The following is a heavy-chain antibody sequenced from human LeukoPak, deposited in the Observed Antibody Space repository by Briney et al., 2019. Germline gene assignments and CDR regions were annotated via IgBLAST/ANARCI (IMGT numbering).Heavy chain of an antibody. D-gene: IGHD4-23*01. V-gene: IGHV4-38-2*01. J-gene: IGHJ3*01. Sequence: SETLSLTCSVSSYSINRGYFWGWIRQPPGKGLEWIGSIYRSGSTSYNPSPKSRVIVSVDTSKNQFSLNLTSVTAADTAVYYCARQRGISYGGNADDGFDVWGQGTMVTVSS. CDR3: ARQRGISYGGNADDGFDV. CDR2: IYRSGST. CDR1: SYSINRGYF.